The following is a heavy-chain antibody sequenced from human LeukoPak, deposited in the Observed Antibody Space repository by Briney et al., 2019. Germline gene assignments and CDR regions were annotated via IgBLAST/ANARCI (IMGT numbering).Heavy chain of an antibody. CDR3: ARIFSYYDSSGYAYYFDY. D-gene: IGHD3-22*01. Sequence: GSLRLSCAASGFTFSSYWMSWVRQAPGKGLEWEANIKQDGSEKYYVDSVKGRFTISRDNAKNSLYLQMNSLRAEDTAVYYCARIFSYYDSSGYAYYFDYWGQGTLVTVSS. CDR1: GFTFSSYW. V-gene: IGHV3-7*01. J-gene: IGHJ4*02. CDR2: IKQDGSEK.